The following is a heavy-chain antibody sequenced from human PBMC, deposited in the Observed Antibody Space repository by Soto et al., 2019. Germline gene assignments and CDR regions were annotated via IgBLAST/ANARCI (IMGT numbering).Heavy chain of an antibody. CDR3: ERTDCSSTSCYNYYYYGMDV. Sequence: GASLKGSCKTSGYSFTKYGLHWLRQAPGQRREWMGWINPGNGDAKYSQKFEGRGTITRDTSETTDYMELSSLRSEASAVFYCERTDCSSTSCYNYYYYGMDVWGQGTTVTVSS. CDR2: INPGNGDA. J-gene: IGHJ6*02. D-gene: IGHD2-2*01. V-gene: IGHV1-3*01. CDR1: GYSFTKYG.